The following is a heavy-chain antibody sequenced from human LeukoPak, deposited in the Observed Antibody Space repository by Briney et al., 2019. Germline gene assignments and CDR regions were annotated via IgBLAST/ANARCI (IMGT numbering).Heavy chain of an antibody. V-gene: IGHV4-34*01. CDR3: ARGKAYYYLFGFDY. D-gene: IGHD3-16*01. Sequence: SETLSLTCAVYGGSFSGYYWSWIRQPPGKGLEWIGEINHSGSTNYNPSLKSRVTISVDTSKNQFSLKLSSVTAADTAVYYCARGKAYYYLFGFDYWGQGTLVTVSS. CDR1: GGSFSGYY. CDR2: INHSGST. J-gene: IGHJ4*02.